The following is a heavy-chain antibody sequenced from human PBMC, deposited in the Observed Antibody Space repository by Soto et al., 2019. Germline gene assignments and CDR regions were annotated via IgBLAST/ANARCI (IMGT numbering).Heavy chain of an antibody. CDR1: GCSISSGGYY. CDR2: IYYSGST. J-gene: IGHJ6*02. V-gene: IGHV4-31*03. D-gene: IGHD3-3*01. Sequence: SETLSLTCPVSGCSISSGGYYWSWIRQRPGKGLEWIGYIYYSGSTYYNPSLKSRVTISVDTSKNQFSLKLSSVTAADTAVYYCARDARLYYDFWSGPLGPYYYYGMDVWGQGTTVTGSS. CDR3: ARDARLYYDFWSGPLGPYYYYGMDV.